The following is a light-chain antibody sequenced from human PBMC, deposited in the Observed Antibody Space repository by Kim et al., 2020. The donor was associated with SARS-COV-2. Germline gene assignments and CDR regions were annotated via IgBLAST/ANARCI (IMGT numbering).Light chain of an antibody. J-gene: IGKJ1*01. CDR2: AAS. CDR1: QDIGID. V-gene: IGKV1-16*01. CDR3: QQSHSYPRT. Sequence: ASLGDRGTTPCRASQDIGIDLAWFQQKPGKAPKSLIYAASSLQSGVPSRFSGSRSGTEYTFSISSLQPEDFGTYYCQQSHSYPRTFGQGTKVEIK.